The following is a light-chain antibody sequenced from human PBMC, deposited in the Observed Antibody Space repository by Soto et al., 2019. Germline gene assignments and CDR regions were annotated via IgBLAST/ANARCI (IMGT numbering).Light chain of an antibody. Sequence: DIVMTQSPDSLAVSLGGRATINCKSSQNILYSSNNKNYLAWYQKKPGQPPKLLIYWASTRESGVPDRFSGSGSGTDFTLTISSLKAEDVAVYYCQQYYSSPVTFGPGTKVDIK. CDR3: QQYYSSPVT. CDR2: WAS. V-gene: IGKV4-1*01. CDR1: QNILYSSNNKNY. J-gene: IGKJ3*01.